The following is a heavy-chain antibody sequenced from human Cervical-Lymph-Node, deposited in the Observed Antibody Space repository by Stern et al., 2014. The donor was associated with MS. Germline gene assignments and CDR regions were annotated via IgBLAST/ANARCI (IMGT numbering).Heavy chain of an antibody. CDR1: GGSISNSNW. CDR2: IYHSGTT. J-gene: IGHJ5*01. V-gene: IGHV4-4*02. CDR3: AKVNSAYSWFDY. D-gene: IGHD4-11*01. Sequence: DQLVESGPGLVKPSGTLSLTCAVSGGSISNSNWWGWVRPTPGMGLEWIGEIYHSGTTNLSPSLKSRVTMSVDKSKNQFSLELKSVTAADTAVYYCAKVNSAYSWFDYWGQGTLVTVSS.